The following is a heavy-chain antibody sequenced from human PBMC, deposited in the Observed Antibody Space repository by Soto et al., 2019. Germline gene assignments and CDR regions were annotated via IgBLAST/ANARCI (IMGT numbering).Heavy chain of an antibody. CDR3: ASTSPSSVSPLEAYYYGMDV. CDR1: GYTFTGYY. Sequence: ASVKVSCKAAGYTFTGYYMHWVRQAPGQGXEWMGWINPNSGGTNYSQKFQGSVTMTRDTSISTAYMQLCRLMSDDTAVYYCASTSPSSVSPLEAYYYGMDVWCRGTTVTVSS. V-gene: IGHV1-2*02. D-gene: IGHD3-22*01. J-gene: IGHJ6*02. CDR2: INPNSGGT.